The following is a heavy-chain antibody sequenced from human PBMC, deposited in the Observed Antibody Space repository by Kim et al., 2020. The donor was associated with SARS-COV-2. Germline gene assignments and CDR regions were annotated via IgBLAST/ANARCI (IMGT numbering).Heavy chain of an antibody. Sequence: NVGNGYRKYSEKCQGRVTITCDTSASTVYMELNSLRSEDTAVYYCAKIGHWGQGTLVTVSS. J-gene: IGHJ4*02. CDR2: NVGNGYR. CDR3: AKIGH. V-gene: IGHV1-3*01.